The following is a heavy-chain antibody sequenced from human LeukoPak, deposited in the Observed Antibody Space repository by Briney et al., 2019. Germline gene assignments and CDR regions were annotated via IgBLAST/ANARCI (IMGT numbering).Heavy chain of an antibody. Sequence: PGGSLRLSCTASGFTFSTYAMSWVRQAPGKGLEWVSGISGSGGTTYYADSVKGRFTISRDNSKNTLYLQMNSLRAEDTAVYYCAKEDLYCSSTSCYDGGPRFDPWGQGTLVTVSS. V-gene: IGHV3-23*01. J-gene: IGHJ5*02. CDR3: AKEDLYCSSTSCYDGGPRFDP. CDR1: GFTFSTYA. CDR2: ISGSGGTT. D-gene: IGHD2-2*01.